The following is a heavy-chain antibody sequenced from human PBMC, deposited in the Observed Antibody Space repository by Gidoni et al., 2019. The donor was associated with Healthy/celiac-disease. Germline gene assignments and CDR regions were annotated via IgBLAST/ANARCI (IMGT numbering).Heavy chain of an antibody. CDR1: GGSISSGGSY. CDR3: ARNLGYCSGGSCYSGVKAFDI. D-gene: IGHD2-15*01. Sequence: QVPLQESGPGLVKPSQTLSLTCTVPGGSISSGGSYWSWIRQHPGKGLEWIGYIYYSGSTYYNPSLKSRVTISVDTSKNQFSLKLSSVTAADTAVYYCARNLGYCSGGSCYSGVKAFDIWGQGTMVTVSS. CDR2: IYYSGST. V-gene: IGHV4-31*03. J-gene: IGHJ3*02.